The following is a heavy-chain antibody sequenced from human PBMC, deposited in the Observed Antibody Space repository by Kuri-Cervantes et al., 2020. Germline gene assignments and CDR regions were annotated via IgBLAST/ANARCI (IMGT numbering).Heavy chain of an antibody. CDR3: ARLPKSGYFWYFDL. J-gene: IGHJ2*01. Sequence: SETLSLTCTVSGGSISSSSYYWGWIRQPPGKGLEWIGSIYYSGVTYYNPSLKSRVTISVDTSKNQFSLKLSSVTAADTAVYYCARLPKSGYFWYFDLWGRGTLVTVSS. CDR2: IYYSGVT. CDR1: GGSISSSSYY. D-gene: IGHD3-22*01. V-gene: IGHV4-39*01.